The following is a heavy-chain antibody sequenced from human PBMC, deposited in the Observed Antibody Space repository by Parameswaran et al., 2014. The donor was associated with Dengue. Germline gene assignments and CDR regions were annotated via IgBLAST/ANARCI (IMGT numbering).Heavy chain of an antibody. J-gene: IGHJ6*02. CDR3: ARDKWTTVVTGDYYYYYGMDV. D-gene: IGHD4-23*01. CDR2: IYSGGST. V-gene: IGHV3-53*04. Sequence: RWIRQPPGKGLEWVSVIYSGGSTYYADSVKGRFTISRHNSKNTLYLQMNSLRAEDTAVYYCARDKWTTVVTGDYYYYYGMDVWGQGTTVTVSS.